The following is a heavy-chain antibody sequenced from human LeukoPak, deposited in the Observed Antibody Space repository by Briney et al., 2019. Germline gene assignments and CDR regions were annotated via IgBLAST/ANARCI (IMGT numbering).Heavy chain of an antibody. CDR3: AKNGCSSTSCYTGPYYYHYYYMDV. V-gene: IGHV3-23*01. CDR2: ISGSGGST. J-gene: IGHJ6*03. D-gene: IGHD2-2*02. Sequence: HAGGSLRLSCAASGFTFSSYAMSWVRQAPGKGLEWVSAISGSGGSTYYADSVKGRFTISRDNSKNTLYLQMNSLRAEDTAVYYCAKNGCSSTSCYTGPYYYHYYYMDVWGKGTTVTVSS. CDR1: GFTFSSYA.